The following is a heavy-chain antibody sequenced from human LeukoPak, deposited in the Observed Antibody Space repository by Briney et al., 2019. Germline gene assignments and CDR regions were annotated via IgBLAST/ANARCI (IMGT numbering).Heavy chain of an antibody. CDR1: GWSFSGYY. Sequence: SETLSLTCAVYGWSFSGYYWNWIRQPPGKGLEWIGEINHSGSTNYNPSLKSRVTISVDTSKNQFSLKVTSVTAADTAVYYCARGYCSGGSCYPLKSIYYYMDVWGEGTTVTFS. V-gene: IGHV4-34*01. D-gene: IGHD2-15*01. J-gene: IGHJ6*03. CDR2: INHSGST. CDR3: ARGYCSGGSCYPLKSIYYYMDV.